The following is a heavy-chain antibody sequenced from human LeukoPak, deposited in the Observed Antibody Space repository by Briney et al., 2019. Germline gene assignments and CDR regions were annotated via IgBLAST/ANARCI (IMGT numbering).Heavy chain of an antibody. D-gene: IGHD2-2*01. CDR1: GFTFSNYA. V-gene: IGHV3-30-3*01. CDR3: ARNDRSIVVVVPAAISY. J-gene: IGHJ4*02. CDR2: ISSDGNKN. Sequence: PGGSLRLSCAASGFTFSNYAMHWVRQAPGKGLEWVAVISSDGNKNFYADSVKGRFTIPRDNSKNTLYMQMNSLRAEDTAVYFCARNDRSIVVVVPAAISYWGQGTLVTVSS.